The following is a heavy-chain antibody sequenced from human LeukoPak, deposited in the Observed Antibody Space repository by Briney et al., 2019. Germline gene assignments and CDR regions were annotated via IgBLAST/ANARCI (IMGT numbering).Heavy chain of an antibody. CDR1: RFTFSACG. Sequence: PGGSLRLSCAASRFTFSACGMHWVRQAPGKGLEWVAAISFDGSHKYYADSVKGRFTISRDNSMNTLYLQMNSLRAEDTAVYYCAKGTAVDRQYFENWGQGPLVTVSS. D-gene: IGHD1-1*01. CDR2: ISFDGSHK. CDR3: AKGTAVDRQYFEN. V-gene: IGHV3-30*18. J-gene: IGHJ4*02.